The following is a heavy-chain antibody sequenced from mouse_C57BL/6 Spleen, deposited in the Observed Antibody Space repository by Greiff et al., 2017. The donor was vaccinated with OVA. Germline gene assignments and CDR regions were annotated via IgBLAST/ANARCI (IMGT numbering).Heavy chain of an antibody. CDR2: IHPSDSDT. CDR3: AIGDDYGSSPHWYFDV. V-gene: IGHV1-74*01. Sequence: QVQLQQPGAELVKPGASVKVSCKASGYTFTSYWMHWVKQRPGQGLEWIGRIHPSDSDTNYNQKFKGTATLPVDKSSSTAYMQLSSRTSEDSAVYDCAIGDDYGSSPHWYFDVWGTGTTVTVSS. J-gene: IGHJ1*03. D-gene: IGHD1-1*01. CDR1: GYTFTSYW.